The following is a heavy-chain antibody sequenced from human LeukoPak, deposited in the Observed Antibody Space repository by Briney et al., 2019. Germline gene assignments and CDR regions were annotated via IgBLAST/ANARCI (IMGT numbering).Heavy chain of an antibody. CDR1: GFTFSGSA. D-gene: IGHD3-10*01. Sequence: PGGSLRLSCAASGFTFSGSAMHWVRQAPGKGLVWVSTVSGEDSSTMYADSVKGRFTISRDKVRNTLYLQMNSLRAEDTAVYFCLRSFESWGQGTRVTVSS. CDR3: LRSFES. CDR2: VSGEDSST. V-gene: IGHV3-74*03. J-gene: IGHJ4*02.